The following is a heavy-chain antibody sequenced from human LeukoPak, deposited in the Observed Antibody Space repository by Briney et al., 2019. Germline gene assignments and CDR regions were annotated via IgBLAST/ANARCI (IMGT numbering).Heavy chain of an antibody. CDR3: AKGLGSCARPSGADQY. CDR2: ITEGSGGST. Sequence: PGGSLTLLCAASGFPLSRYAMHWVRQVPEKGLEWVAAITEGSGGSTYYADSVTGRFTISRDNSKNTLYLLMNSQRAEDTAVYSCAKGLGSCARPSGADQYWGQGTQVTVSS. CDR1: GFPLSRYA. V-gene: IGHV3-23*01. D-gene: IGHD2-2*03. J-gene: IGHJ4*02.